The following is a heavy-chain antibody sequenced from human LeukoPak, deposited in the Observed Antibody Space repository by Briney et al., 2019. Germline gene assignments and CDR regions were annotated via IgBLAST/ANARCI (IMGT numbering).Heavy chain of an antibody. D-gene: IGHD2-2*01. J-gene: IGHJ4*02. CDR3: TRLYCSSTSCYLRD. CDR1: GFTFSSYG. Sequence: GGSLRLSCAASGFTFSSYGMHWVRQASGKGLEWVGRIRSKANSYATAYAASVKGRFTISRDDSKNTAYLQMNSLKTEDTAVYYCTRLYCSSTSCYLRDWGQGTLVTVSS. CDR2: IRSKANSYAT. V-gene: IGHV3-73*01.